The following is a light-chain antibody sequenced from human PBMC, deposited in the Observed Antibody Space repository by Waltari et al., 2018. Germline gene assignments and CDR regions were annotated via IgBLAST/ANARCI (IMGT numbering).Light chain of an antibody. Sequence: EVVLTQSPGTQSLSTGERATLTCRASQSVFSSLIAWYQHQPGQTPRLLIYGASTSATGIPDRFSGSGFGTDFSLTISRLEPEDFAVYYCQQYGTSPWTFGQGTKPEI. CDR3: QQYGTSPWT. CDR2: GAS. J-gene: IGKJ2*01. CDR1: QSVFSSL. V-gene: IGKV3-20*01.